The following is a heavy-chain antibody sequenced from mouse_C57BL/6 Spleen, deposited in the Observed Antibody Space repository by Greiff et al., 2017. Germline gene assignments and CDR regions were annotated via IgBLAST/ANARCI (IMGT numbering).Heavy chain of an antibody. J-gene: IGHJ1*03. CDR3: ARGDYYDWYFDV. CDR2: ISDGGSYT. D-gene: IGHD2-1*01. CDR1: GFTFSSYA. Sequence: EVQLQESGGGLVKPGGSLKLSCAASGFTFSSYAMSWVRQTPEKRLEWVATISDGGSYTYYPDNVKGRFTISRDNAKNNLYLQMSHLKSEDTAMYYCARGDYYDWYFDVWGTGTTVTVSS. V-gene: IGHV5-4*01.